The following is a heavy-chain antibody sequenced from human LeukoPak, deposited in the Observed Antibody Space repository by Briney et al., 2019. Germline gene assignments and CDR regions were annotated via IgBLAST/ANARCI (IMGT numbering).Heavy chain of an antibody. D-gene: IGHD6-13*01. CDR3: ARAIIAAAGTGFDY. CDR2: IKQDGSEK. V-gene: IGHV3-7*04. Sequence: GGSLRLSCAASGFTFSSYWVSWVRQAPGKGLEWVANIKQDGSEKYYVDSVKGRFTISRDNAKNSLYLQMNSLRAEDTAVYYCARAIIAAAGTGFDYWGQGTLVTVSS. CDR1: GFTFSSYW. J-gene: IGHJ4*02.